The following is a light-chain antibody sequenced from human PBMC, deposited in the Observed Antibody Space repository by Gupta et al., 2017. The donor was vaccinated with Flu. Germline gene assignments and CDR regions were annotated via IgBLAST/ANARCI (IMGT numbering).Light chain of an antibody. Sequence: GQTARITGSGAAVAKECVVWYQKKADQAPAVVMYEDKKRPSGIPERFSGSSSGTTATLTISGAQGEDEADYYCYSTIGSGNKRVFGGGTKLTVL. CDR1: AVAKEC. CDR2: EDK. J-gene: IGLJ2*01. CDR3: YSTIGSGNKRV. V-gene: IGLV3-10*01.